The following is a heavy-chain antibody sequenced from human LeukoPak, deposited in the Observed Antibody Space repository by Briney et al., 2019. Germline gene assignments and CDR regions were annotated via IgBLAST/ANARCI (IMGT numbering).Heavy chain of an antibody. J-gene: IGHJ1*01. Sequence: GTLCLSCAASGFSFSIGWKYWVREAQAQGMRWVSIITSVGSINYAESVMGRLTISSDDARHTVSQKRNSLRPEDTGVYYCARGPSESGCYYPGYFRQWCQGQLV. V-gene: IGHV3-74*01. CDR1: GFSFSIGW. CDR2: ITSVGSI. D-gene: IGHD3-22*01. CDR3: ARGPSESGCYYPGYFRQ.